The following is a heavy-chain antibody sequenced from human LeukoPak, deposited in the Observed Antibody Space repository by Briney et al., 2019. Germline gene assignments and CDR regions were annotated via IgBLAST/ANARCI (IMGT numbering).Heavy chain of an antibody. V-gene: IGHV3-23*01. CDR2: IIGSSGDT. D-gene: IGHD3-3*01. CDR1: GFSFSNFA. CDR3: AKGDYDYIEMGYFDY. Sequence: GGSLRLSCAASGFSFSNFAMSWVGQAPGKGLEWVSLIIGSSGDTFYADSVKGRFTISRDNSKNRLYLQMNSLRAEDTALYYCAKGDYDYIEMGYFDYWGQGTLVTVSS. J-gene: IGHJ4*02.